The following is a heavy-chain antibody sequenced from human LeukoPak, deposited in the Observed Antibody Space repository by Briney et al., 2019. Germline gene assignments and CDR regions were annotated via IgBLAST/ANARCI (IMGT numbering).Heavy chain of an antibody. CDR2: ISNDSVDK. CDR3: ARRDWVSGAVRAFDI. CDR1: GFTFSDYY. Sequence: GGSLRLSCVGSGFTFSDYYMSWIRQVPGKGLEWVSYISNDSVDKYYVDSVRGRFTIARDNAKKSMYLQMSGLRVEDTAVYYCARRDWVSGAVRAFDIWGQGTMVTVSS. V-gene: IGHV3-11*04. J-gene: IGHJ3*02. D-gene: IGHD3-3*01.